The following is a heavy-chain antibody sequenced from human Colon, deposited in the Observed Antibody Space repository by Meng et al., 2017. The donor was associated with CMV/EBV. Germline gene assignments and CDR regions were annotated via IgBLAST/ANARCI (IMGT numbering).Heavy chain of an antibody. Sequence: ASVKVSCKASGYTFTGYYMHWVRQAPGQGLEWMGWIEPSSGGTDYAQKFQGRVTMTRDTSLNTAYMELSKVTSDDTAVYYCARYTASAGTSGFDPWGQGSLVTVSS. CDR2: IEPSSGGT. CDR3: ARYTASAGTSGFDP. CDR1: GYTFTGYY. D-gene: IGHD6-13*01. J-gene: IGHJ5*02. V-gene: IGHV1-2*02.